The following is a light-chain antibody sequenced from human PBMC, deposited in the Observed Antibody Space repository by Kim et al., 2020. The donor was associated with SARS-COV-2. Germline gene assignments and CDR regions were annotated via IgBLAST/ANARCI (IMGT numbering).Light chain of an antibody. J-gene: IGLJ1*01. V-gene: IGLV1-40*01. CDR2: ANT. CDR3: QSYDNSLSGYV. Sequence: RVTISFTGPSSNIGTSFDVHWSQQLPGSAPKLLIYANTNRPSGVPDRFSGSKSGTSASLAITGVQAEDEADYYCQSYDNSLSGYVFGTGTKVTVL. CDR1: SSNIGTSFD.